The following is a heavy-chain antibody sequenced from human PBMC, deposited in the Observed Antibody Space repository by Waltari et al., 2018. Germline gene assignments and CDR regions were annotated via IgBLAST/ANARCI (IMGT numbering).Heavy chain of an antibody. D-gene: IGHD3-16*01. J-gene: IGHJ4*02. CDR2: IKQDGSEK. CDR1: GLASCSHW. Sequence: EVQLVESGGGLVQRGGSLRLSCAASGLASCSHWMSWVRQAPGKGQEWVANIKQDGSEKYYVDSVKSRFTISRDNAKNSLYLQMNSLRAEDTAVYYCARITYDYVWGIYNWGQGTLVTVSS. V-gene: IGHV3-7*01. CDR3: ARITYDYVWGIYN.